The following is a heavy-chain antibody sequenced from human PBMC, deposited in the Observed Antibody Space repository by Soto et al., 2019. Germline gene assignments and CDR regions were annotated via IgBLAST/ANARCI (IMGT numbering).Heavy chain of an antibody. V-gene: IGHV4-39*01. Sequence: SETLSLTCTVSGGSISSSSYYWGWIRQPPGKGLEWIGSIYYSGSTYYNPSLKSRVTISVDTSKNQFSLKLSSVTAADTAVYYCARHLETLLWFGELPNPPVNWGQGTLVTVSS. CDR2: IYYSGST. D-gene: IGHD3-10*01. CDR3: ARHLETLLWFGELPNPPVN. J-gene: IGHJ4*02. CDR1: GGSISSSSYY.